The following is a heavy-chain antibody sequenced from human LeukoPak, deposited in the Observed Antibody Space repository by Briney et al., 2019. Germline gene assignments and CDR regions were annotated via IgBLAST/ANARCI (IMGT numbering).Heavy chain of an antibody. CDR2: ISYDGSNK. V-gene: IGHV3-30-3*01. D-gene: IGHD2-2*01. CDR1: GFTFTSYA. CDR3: ARDAADCSSTSCSYYYFDY. J-gene: IGHJ4*02. Sequence: GESLRLSCAASGFTFTSYALHWVRQAPGKGLEWVAVISYDGSNKYYADSVKGRFTISRDNSKNTVSLQMNSLRAEDTAVYYCARDAADCSSTSCSYYYFDYWGQGTLVTVSS.